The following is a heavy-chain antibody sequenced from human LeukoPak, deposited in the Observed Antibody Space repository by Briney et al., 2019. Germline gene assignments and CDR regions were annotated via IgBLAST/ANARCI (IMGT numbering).Heavy chain of an antibody. D-gene: IGHD3-10*01. Sequence: GGSLRLSCAASGFTFSSYSMKLVRQAQGKGLDWVSYISSSSSTIYYADSVKGGFASYRDDAKNSLYLQMNSLRPEDTAVYYCARDSYYGAGSYWNHDYWGQGTLVTVSS. CDR3: ARDSYYGAGSYWNHDY. CDR2: ISSSSSTI. V-gene: IGHV3-48*01. J-gene: IGHJ4*02. CDR1: GFTFSSYS.